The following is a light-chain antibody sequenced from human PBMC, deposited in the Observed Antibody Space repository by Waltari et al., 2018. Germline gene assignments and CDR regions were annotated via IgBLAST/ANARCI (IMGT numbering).Light chain of an antibody. J-gene: IGKJ1*01. CDR1: QGISTY. CDR3: QHYYNFPWT. Sequence: VIWTTQSPSLLSASPGDRVTITCRMSQGISTYLAWYQQKPGRAPDLLIYGASILHSGVPSRFSGSGSGTDFTLTISSLQSEDVATYYCQHYYNFPWTFGQGTKVEIK. CDR2: GAS. V-gene: IGKV1D-8*03.